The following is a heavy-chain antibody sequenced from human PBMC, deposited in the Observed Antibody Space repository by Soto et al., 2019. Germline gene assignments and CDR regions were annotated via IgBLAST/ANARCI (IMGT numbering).Heavy chain of an antibody. V-gene: IGHV3-53*02. CDR2: IYSGGST. CDR1: GFTVSSNY. Sequence: EVQLVETGGGLIQPGGSLGLSCAASGFTVSSNYMSWVRQAPGKGLEWVSVIYSGGSTYYADSVKGRFTISRDNSKNTLYLQMNSLRPEDTAVYYCARENGSGSYMYYNYYGMDVWGQGTTVTVSS. CDR3: ARENGSGSYMYYNYYGMDV. J-gene: IGHJ6*02. D-gene: IGHD3-10*01.